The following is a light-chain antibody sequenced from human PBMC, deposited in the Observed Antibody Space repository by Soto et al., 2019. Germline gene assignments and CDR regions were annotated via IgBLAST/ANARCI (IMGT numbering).Light chain of an antibody. CDR1: QSISTE. J-gene: IGKJ2*01. V-gene: IGKV3-15*01. Sequence: EIVMTQSPATLSVSPGERATLSCRASQSISTELAWYQQKPGQHPRLLIYSASTRATGVPARFTGSGSGSEFTLTISGLQSEDFAVYYCQQGHNLPLTFGQGTRLEI. CDR2: SAS. CDR3: QQGHNLPLT.